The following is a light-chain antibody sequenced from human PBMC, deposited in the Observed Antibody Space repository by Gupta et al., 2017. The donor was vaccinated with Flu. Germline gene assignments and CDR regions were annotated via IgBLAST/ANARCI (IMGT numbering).Light chain of an antibody. CDR1: QSISSW. J-gene: IGKJ5*01. Sequence: PFTLSASVGGRVTITCRASQSISSWLAWYQLKPGKAPKLLIYMASSLHSGAPSRFSGSGSGTEFTLTISSLQPDDFAAYYCHQDSTYPTTFGQGTRLEMK. CDR2: MAS. CDR3: HQDSTYPTT. V-gene: IGKV1-5*03.